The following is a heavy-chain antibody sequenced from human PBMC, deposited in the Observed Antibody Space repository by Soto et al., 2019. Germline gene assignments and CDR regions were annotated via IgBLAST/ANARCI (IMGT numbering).Heavy chain of an antibody. CDR1: GYSFTGFY. V-gene: IGHV1-2*04. Sequence: ASVKVSCKAAGYSFTGFYLHWLRQAPGQGLEWMGWINPNSGDTKYAQNFQGWVTMTRDTSINTAYMELSRLTSDDTAVYYCASVTRTCISTSCYRYYYGMDVWGQGTTVTVSS. J-gene: IGHJ6*02. CDR2: INPNSGDT. CDR3: ASVTRTCISTSCYRYYYGMDV. D-gene: IGHD2-2*02.